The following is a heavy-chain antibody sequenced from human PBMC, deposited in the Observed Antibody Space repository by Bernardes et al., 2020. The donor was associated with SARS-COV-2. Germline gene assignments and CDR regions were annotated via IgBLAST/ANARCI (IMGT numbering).Heavy chain of an antibody. CDR3: ARDVWGIWYFDL. CDR2: IYNSGST. V-gene: IGHV4-59*12. Sequence: SETLSLTCTVSGGSISSYSWGWIRQPPGKGLEWIGYIYNSGSTNYNPSLESRVTISVDTSKNQFSLKLSSVTAADTAVYYSARDVWGIWYFDLWGRGNLDTVSS. D-gene: IGHD3-16*01. CDR1: GGSISSYS. J-gene: IGHJ2*01.